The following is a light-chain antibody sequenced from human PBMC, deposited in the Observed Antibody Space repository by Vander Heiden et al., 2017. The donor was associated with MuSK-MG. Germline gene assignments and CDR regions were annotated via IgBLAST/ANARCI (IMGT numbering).Light chain of an antibody. CDR2: QES. CDR3: QAWDSSTVV. V-gene: IGLV3-1*01. Sequence: SYELTQPPSVSVSPGQTASPTCSGHNMGDKYACWYQHKPGQSPVLVIYQESKRPSGIAERFSSSNSGNTATLTNSGTQAMDEADYYCQAWDSSTVVFGGGTKLTVL. J-gene: IGLJ2*01. CDR1: NMGDKY.